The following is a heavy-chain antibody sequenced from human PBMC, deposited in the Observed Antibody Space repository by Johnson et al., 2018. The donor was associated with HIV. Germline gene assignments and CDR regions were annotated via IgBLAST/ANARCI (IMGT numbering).Heavy chain of an antibody. CDR1: GFTFSSYG. D-gene: IGHD3-16*01. V-gene: IGHV3-33*08. J-gene: IGHJ3*02. CDR2: IRYDGINK. CDR3: SREFGDLRGFDI. Sequence: QVQLVESGGGVVQPGRSLRLSCAASGFTFSSYGMHWVRQAPGKGLEGVAFIRYDGINKYYADSVKGRFTISRDNSKNTLHLQMNSLRAEDTAVYYCSREFGDLRGFDIWGQGTMVTVSS.